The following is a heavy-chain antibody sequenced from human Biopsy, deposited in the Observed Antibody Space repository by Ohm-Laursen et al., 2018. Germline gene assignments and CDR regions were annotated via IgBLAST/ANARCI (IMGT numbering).Heavy chain of an antibody. D-gene: IGHD5-18*01. CDR2: FNSGGTDT. J-gene: IGHJ4*02. Sequence: SLRLSCTASGFTFSSSWMHWVRQAPGKGLEWVSRFNSGGTDTTYADSVKGRFTISRDNAKNTLYLQMNSLRVEDTAVYYCAKAGRGYIDYWGQGTLVTVSS. CDR3: AKAGRGYIDY. CDR1: GFTFSSSW. V-gene: IGHV3-74*01.